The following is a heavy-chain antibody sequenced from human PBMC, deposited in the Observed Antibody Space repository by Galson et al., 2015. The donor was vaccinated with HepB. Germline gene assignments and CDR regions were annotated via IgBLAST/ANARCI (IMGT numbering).Heavy chain of an antibody. V-gene: IGHV3-33*01. CDR2: IWYDGSKK. CDR1: GFTFSSYG. CDR3: ARWTGGNSEGSLDL. J-gene: IGHJ2*01. Sequence: SLRLSCAASGFTFSSYGMHWVRQAPGKGLEWVTLIWYDGSKKYYADSVKGRFTISRDNSKNTLYLEMTSLRTDDTAIYYCARWTGGNSEGSLDLWGRGTLVTVSS. D-gene: IGHD4-23*01.